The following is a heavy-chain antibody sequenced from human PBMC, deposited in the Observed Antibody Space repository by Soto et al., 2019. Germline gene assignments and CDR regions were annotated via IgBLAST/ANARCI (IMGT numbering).Heavy chain of an antibody. V-gene: IGHV4-59*01. CDR1: GGSISGYY. D-gene: IGHD2-21*02. CDR3: ARDLWGYCGTDCYPLDV. Sequence: QVQLQESAPRLVKPSETLSLTCTVSGGSISGYYWSWIRQPPGKGLEWIGYMYNTGSTVYNPSFKSRVPIAVDTSKNQFSLKLNSVTASDTAVYYCARDLWGYCGTDCYPLDVWGQGTTVTVSS. CDR2: MYNTGST. J-gene: IGHJ6*02.